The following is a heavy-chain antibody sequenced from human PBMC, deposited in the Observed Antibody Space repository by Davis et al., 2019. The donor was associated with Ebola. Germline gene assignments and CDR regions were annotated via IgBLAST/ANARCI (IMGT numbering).Heavy chain of an antibody. Sequence: SQTLSLTCAIPGDSVPSNSAAWNWIRQSPSRGLEWLGRTYYRSKWYNDYAVSVKSRITINPDTSKNQFSLQLKSVTPEDTAVYYCARVSLLELLVAFDIWGQGTMVTVSS. CDR3: ARVSLLELLVAFDI. CDR2: TYYRSKWYN. D-gene: IGHD1-7*01. J-gene: IGHJ3*02. CDR1: GDSVPSNSAA. V-gene: IGHV6-1*01.